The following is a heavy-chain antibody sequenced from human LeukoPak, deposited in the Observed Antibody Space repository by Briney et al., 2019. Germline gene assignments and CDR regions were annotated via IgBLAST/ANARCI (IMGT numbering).Heavy chain of an antibody. CDR2: MNPNTGDT. CDR1: GFTFASYD. D-gene: IGHD3-10*01. Sequence: ASVKVSCKASGFTFASYDINWVRQASGQGLEWMGWMNPNTGDTGYAQKFQGRVTMTRDISISTAYMELRGLRSEDTAIYYCVRDGEGVAISVNYWFDPWGQGTLVTVSS. J-gene: IGHJ5*02. V-gene: IGHV1-8*01. CDR3: VRDGEGVAISVNYWFDP.